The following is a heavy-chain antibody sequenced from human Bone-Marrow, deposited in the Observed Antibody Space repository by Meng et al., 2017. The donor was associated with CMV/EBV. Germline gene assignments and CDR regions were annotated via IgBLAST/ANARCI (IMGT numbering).Heavy chain of an antibody. Sequence: ASVKVSCKASGYTFTSYGISWVRQAPGQGLEWMGWISAYNGNTNYAQKLQGRVTMTTDTSTSKAYMELRSMRSDDKTVYYCARDLMEGRVGGKGGYWGQGTLVTVSS. J-gene: IGHJ4*02. D-gene: IGHD4-23*01. CDR3: ARDLMEGRVGGKGGY. V-gene: IGHV1-18*01. CDR1: GYTFTSYG. CDR2: ISAYNGNT.